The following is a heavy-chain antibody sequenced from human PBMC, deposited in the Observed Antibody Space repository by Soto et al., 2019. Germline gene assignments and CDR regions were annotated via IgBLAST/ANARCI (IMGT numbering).Heavy chain of an antibody. CDR3: AKDGVSEQRLTGSYYGMDV. D-gene: IGHD6-13*01. V-gene: IGHV3-23*01. Sequence: EVQLLGSGGGLVQPGGSLRLSCAASGFTFSSYAMSWVRQAPGKGLEWVSDISGSGGSTYYADSVKGRFTISRDNSKNTLYLQMNSLRAEDTAVYYCAKDGVSEQRLTGSYYGMDVWGQGTTVTVSS. J-gene: IGHJ6*02. CDR2: ISGSGGST. CDR1: GFTFSSYA.